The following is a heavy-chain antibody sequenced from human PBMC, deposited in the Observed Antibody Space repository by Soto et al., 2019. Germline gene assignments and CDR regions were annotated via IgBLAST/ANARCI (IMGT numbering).Heavy chain of an antibody. CDR2: IYYSGST. D-gene: IGHD3-3*01. CDR1: GGSISSYY. CDR3: ARHYDFRSGWGPFGLDP. J-gene: IGHJ5*02. V-gene: IGHV4-59*08. Sequence: PSETLSLTCTVSGGSISSYYWSWIRQPPGKGLEWIGYIYYSGSTNYNPSLKSRVTISVDTSKNQFSLKLSSVTAADTAVYYCARHYDFRSGWGPFGLDPWGQGTLVTVSS.